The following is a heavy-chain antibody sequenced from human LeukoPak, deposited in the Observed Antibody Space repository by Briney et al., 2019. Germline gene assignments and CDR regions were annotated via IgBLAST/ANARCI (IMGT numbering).Heavy chain of an antibody. V-gene: IGHV3-11*06. CDR2: ISRSSSYT. CDR1: GFTFSDYY. J-gene: IGHJ5*02. Sequence: GGSLRLSCAASGFTFSDYYMSWIRQAPGKGLEWVSYISRSSSYTNYADSVKGRFTISRDNAKNSLYLQMNSLRAEDTAVYYCARDNSSGSRGWFDPWGQGTLVTVSS. D-gene: IGHD6-19*01. CDR3: ARDNSSGSRGWFDP.